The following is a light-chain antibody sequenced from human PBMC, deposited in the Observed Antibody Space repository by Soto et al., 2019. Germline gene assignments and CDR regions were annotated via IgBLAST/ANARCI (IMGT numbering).Light chain of an antibody. J-gene: IGLJ2*01. CDR2: DVS. V-gene: IGLV2-11*01. Sequence: QSALTQPRSVSGSPGQSVTISCTGTSSDVGGYNYVSWYQQHPGKAPKLMIYDVSKRPSGVPDRFSGSKSGNTVSLTMSGLQAEDEADYYCCSYAGSYSVVFGGGTKLTVL. CDR3: CSYAGSYSVV. CDR1: SSDVGGYNY.